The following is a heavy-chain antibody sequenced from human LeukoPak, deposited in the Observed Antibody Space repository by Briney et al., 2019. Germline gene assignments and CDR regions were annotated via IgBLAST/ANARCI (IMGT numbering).Heavy chain of an antibody. D-gene: IGHD2-15*01. CDR1: GYTFTGYY. CDR3: AVYCGGGSCYPLYFDY. V-gene: IGHV1-2*02. Sequence: ASVKVSCKASGYTFTGYYMHWVRQAPGQGLEWMGWINPNSGGTNYAQKFQGRVTMTRDTSISTAYMELSRLRSDDTAVYYCAVYCGGGSCYPLYFDYWGQGTLVTVSS. CDR2: INPNSGGT. J-gene: IGHJ4*02.